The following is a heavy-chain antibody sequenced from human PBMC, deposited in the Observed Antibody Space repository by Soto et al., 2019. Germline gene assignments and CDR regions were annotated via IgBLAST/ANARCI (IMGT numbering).Heavy chain of an antibody. V-gene: IGHV1-2*04. J-gene: IGHJ4*02. D-gene: IGHD1-1*01. Sequence: ASVKVSCKASGYTFTGYYMHWVRLAPGQGLEWMGWINPSSGGTNYAQKFQGWVTMTRDTSISTAYMELSRLRSDDTAVYYCARARLTTGTIPPLVDSAFDYWGQGTLVTVSS. CDR2: INPSSGGT. CDR1: GYTFTGYY. CDR3: ARARLTTGTIPPLVDSAFDY.